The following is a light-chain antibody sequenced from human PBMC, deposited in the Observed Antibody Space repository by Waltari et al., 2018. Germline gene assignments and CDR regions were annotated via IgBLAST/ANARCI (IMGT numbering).Light chain of an antibody. CDR2: ADN. V-gene: IGLV6-57*01. CDR3: QSYDNNNNVI. Sequence: FALTQPHSVSASPGKTITISCTRDIGRLVSNFVQWYQQRPGSPPSNVIYADNRRASGVPDRFSGSLDRSSNSATLTISGLKTEDEADYYCQSYDNNNNVIFGGGTQLTVL. J-gene: IGLJ2*01. CDR1: IGRLVSNF.